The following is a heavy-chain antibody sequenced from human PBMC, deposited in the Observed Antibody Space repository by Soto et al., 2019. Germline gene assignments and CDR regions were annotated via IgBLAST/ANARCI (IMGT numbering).Heavy chain of an antibody. CDR1: GFTFNIYA. Sequence: QVRLVESGGGVVQPGRSLRLSCAASGFTFNIYAMHWVRQAPGKGLEWVAVISYDGTSRYYADSVKGRVTISRDNSKSMVFVQMNSLGVEDTAVYYCVRSSGVPTPDFAYWGQGTLVTVSS. J-gene: IGHJ4*02. D-gene: IGHD3-10*01. V-gene: IGHV3-30-3*01. CDR3: VRSSGVPTPDFAY. CDR2: ISYDGTSR.